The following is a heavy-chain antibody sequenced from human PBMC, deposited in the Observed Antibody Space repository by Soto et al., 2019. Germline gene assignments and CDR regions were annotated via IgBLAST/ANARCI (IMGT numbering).Heavy chain of an antibody. Sequence: QVQLVQSGAEVKKPGASVKVSCKASGYTFTSYAISWVRQDPGQGLEWMGWISAYNGNTKYAQKVQARVTITTDTSTSTAYIALRSLRSDDTAVYYCARDLSLGLGDYWGQGTLVPGSS. CDR2: ISAYNGNT. CDR3: ARDLSLGLGDY. CDR1: GYTFTSYA. D-gene: IGHD7-27*01. V-gene: IGHV1-18*01. J-gene: IGHJ4*02.